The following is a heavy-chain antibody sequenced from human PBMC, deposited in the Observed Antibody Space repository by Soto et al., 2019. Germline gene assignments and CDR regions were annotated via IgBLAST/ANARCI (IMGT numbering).Heavy chain of an antibody. V-gene: IGHV4-39*01. CDR2: IYYSGST. J-gene: IGHJ4*02. CDR1: GGSTSSSSYY. D-gene: IGHD6-19*01. Sequence: QLQLQESGPGLVKPSETLSLTCTVSGGSTSSSSYYWGWIRQPPGKGLEWIGSIYYSGSTYYNPSLKSRVTMSVDTSQNQFSLKLSSVTAADTAVYYCARHSSGLYSDLDYWGQGTLVTVSS. CDR3: ARHSSGLYSDLDY.